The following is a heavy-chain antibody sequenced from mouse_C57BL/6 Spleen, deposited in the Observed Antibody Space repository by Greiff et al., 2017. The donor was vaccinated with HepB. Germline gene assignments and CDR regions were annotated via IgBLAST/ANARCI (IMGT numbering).Heavy chain of an antibody. D-gene: IGHD1-1*01. J-gene: IGHJ2*01. V-gene: IGHV1-82*01. CDR3: ARNRITTVVDDY. Sequence: QVQLQQSGPELVKPGASVKISCKASGYAFSSSWMNWVKQRPGKGLEWIGRIYPGDGDTNYNGKFKGKATLTADKSSSTAYMQLSSLTSEDSAVDFCARNRITTVVDDYWGQGTTLTVSS. CDR2: IYPGDGDT. CDR1: GYAFSSSW.